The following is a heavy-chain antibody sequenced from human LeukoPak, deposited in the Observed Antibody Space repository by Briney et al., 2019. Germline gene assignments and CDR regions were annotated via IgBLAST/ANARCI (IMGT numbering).Heavy chain of an antibody. D-gene: IGHD3-22*01. J-gene: IGHJ4*02. CDR1: GGSISYFY. CDR2: IYPSGNT. V-gene: IGHV4-4*07. CDR3: ARVTGYMIEDYFDY. Sequence: SETLSLTCTVSGGSISYFYWSWIRQPAGKGLEWIGHIYPSGNTNYNPSLKSRVTISVDTSKNQFSLRLRSVTAADTAVYYCARVTGYMIEDYFDYWGQGTLVTVSS.